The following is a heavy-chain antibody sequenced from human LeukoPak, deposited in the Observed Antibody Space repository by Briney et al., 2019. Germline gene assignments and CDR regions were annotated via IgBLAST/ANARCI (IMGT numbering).Heavy chain of an antibody. V-gene: IGHV3-21*06. CDR3: ARSSYDFWLFDY. D-gene: IGHD3-3*01. CDR2: IGSSSSYI. CDR1: GFTFSSYS. Sequence: PGGSLRLSCAASGFTFSSYSMSWVRQAPGKGLEWVSSIGSSSSYIYYADSVRGRFTISRDNAKDSLFLQMNSLRAEDTAVYYCARSSYDFWLFDYWDQGTLVTVSS. J-gene: IGHJ4*02.